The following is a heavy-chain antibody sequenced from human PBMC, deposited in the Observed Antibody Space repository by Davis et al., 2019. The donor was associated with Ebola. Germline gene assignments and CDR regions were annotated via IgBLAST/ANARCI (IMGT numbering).Heavy chain of an antibody. CDR3: ARDGSGYSYGRRYYYYYGMDV. CDR1: GGSFSGYY. CDR2: IHHSGST. V-gene: IGHV4-34*01. Sequence: MPSETLSLTCAVYGGSFSGYYWSWIRQPPGKGLEWIGEIHHSGSTNYNPSLKSRVTISVDTSKNQFSLKLSSVTAADTAVYYCARDGSGYSYGRRYYYYYGMDVWGKGTTVTVSS. D-gene: IGHD5-18*01. J-gene: IGHJ6*04.